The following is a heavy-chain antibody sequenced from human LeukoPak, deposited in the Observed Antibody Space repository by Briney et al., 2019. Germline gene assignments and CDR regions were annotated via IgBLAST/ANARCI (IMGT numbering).Heavy chain of an antibody. V-gene: IGHV3-23*01. D-gene: IGHD5-12*01. J-gene: IGHJ4*02. CDR1: GFTFSSYG. CDR3: AKDLVRIVATDGY. Sequence: GGTLRLSCAASGFTFSSYGMSWVRQAPGKGLEWVSAISGSGGSTYYADSVKGRFTISRDNSKNTLYLQMNSLRAEDTAVYYCAKDLVRIVATDGYWGQGTLVTVSS. CDR2: ISGSGGST.